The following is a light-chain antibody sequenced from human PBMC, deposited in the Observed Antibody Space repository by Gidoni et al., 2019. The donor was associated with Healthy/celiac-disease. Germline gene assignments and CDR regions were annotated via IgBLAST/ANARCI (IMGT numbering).Light chain of an antibody. J-gene: IGKJ2*01. Sequence: DIQMTQSPSPLSASVGNIVTITCRARQIISSWLAWYQQKPGKAPKLLIYKASSLESGVPSRFSGSGSGTEFTLTISSLQPDDFATYYCQQYNSYHTFGQGTKLEIK. V-gene: IGKV1-5*03. CDR1: QIISSW. CDR2: KAS. CDR3: QQYNSYHT.